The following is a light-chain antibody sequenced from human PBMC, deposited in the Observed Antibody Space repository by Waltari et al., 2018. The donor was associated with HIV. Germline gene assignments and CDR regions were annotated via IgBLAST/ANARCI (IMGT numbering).Light chain of an antibody. CDR1: HLSLKY. V-gene: IGLV3-1*01. CDR3: QAWDTIREI. J-gene: IGLJ2*01. Sequence: FGLTQPPSVSVSPGQTATITCSGDHLSLKYTCWYQQRPGQSPGLVISAASARPSGIPERFAGSNSGNISTLTIKGAQLRDEADYYCQAWDTIREIFGGGTKLHVL. CDR2: AAS.